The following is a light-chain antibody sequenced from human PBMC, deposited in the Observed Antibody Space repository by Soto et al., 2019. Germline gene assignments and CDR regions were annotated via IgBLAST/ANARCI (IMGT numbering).Light chain of an antibody. CDR1: QNINNY. Sequence: IQLTQSPSSLSAAVGDGVSITCQASQNINNYLNWYQQKPGRAPKLLIYDASNLEAGVPSRFRGSGSGTDFTFTISRLQPEDIATYYSQQYENLPTFGQGTRLEIK. V-gene: IGKV1-33*01. J-gene: IGKJ5*01. CDR3: QQYENLPT. CDR2: DAS.